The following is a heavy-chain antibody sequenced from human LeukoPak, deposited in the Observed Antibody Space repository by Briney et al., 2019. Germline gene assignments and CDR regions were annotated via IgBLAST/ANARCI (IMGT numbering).Heavy chain of an antibody. CDR1: GFTFSSYG. J-gene: IGHJ4*02. D-gene: IGHD3-22*01. V-gene: IGHV3-33*01. CDR3: ARPRDYYDSSGSFGY. Sequence: GRSLRLSCAASGFTFSSYGMHWVRQAPGKGLEWVAVIWYDGSNKYYADSVKGRFTISRDNSKNTLCLQMNSLRAEDTAVYYCARPRDYYDSSGSFGYWGQGTLVTVSS. CDR2: IWYDGSNK.